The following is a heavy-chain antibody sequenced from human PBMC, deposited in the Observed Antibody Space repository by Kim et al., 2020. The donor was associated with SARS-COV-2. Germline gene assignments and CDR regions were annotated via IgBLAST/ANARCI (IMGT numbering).Heavy chain of an antibody. J-gene: IGHJ4*01. CDR3: ARAPKVLWSGYYVGIDY. CDR1: GGSFSGYY. CDR2: INHSGST. Sequence: SETLSLTCAVYGGSFSGYYWSWIRQPPGKGLEWIGEINHSGSTNYNPSLKSRVTISVDTSKNQFSLKLSSVTAADTAVYYCARAPKVLWSGYYVGIDYWG. D-gene: IGHD3-3*01. V-gene: IGHV4-34*01.